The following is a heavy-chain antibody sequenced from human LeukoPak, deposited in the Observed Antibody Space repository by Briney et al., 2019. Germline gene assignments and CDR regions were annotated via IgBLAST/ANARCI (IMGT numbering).Heavy chain of an antibody. CDR3: ARDGGGNRNFDY. CDR1: GASMVGYY. D-gene: IGHD4-23*01. J-gene: IGHJ4*02. CDR2: VHNSGST. Sequence: SETLSLTCDVSGASMVGYYWSWIRQFSGGGLEWIGRVHNSGSTNYHPSLRSRVTLSEDVSKSQFYLRLTSVTAADTAVYYCARDGGGNRNFDYWGQGTLVTVSS. V-gene: IGHV4-4*07.